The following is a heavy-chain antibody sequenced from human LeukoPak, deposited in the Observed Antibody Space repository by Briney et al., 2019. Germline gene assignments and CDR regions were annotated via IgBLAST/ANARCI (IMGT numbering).Heavy chain of an antibody. J-gene: IGHJ3*02. D-gene: IGHD1-26*01. CDR1: GGSISSGSYY. CDR3: AREAVIVGAIAGDAFDI. Sequence: SQTLSLTCTVSGGSISSGSYYWSWIRQPAGKGLEWIGRIYTSGSTNYNPSLKSRVTISVDTSKNRFSLKLSSVTAADTAVYYCAREAVIVGAIAGDAFDIWGQGTMVTVSS. CDR2: IYTSGST. V-gene: IGHV4-61*02.